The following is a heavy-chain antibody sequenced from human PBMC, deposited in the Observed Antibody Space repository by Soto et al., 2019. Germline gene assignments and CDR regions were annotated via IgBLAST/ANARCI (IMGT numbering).Heavy chain of an antibody. J-gene: IGHJ4*02. CDR3: AKDSGDAI. CDR1: GFTFSSYG. V-gene: IGHV3-30*18. CDR2: ISYDGSNK. D-gene: IGHD2-21*01. Sequence: QVQLVESGGGVVQPGRSLRLSCAASGFTFSSYGMHWVRQAPGKGLQWVTIISYDGSNKYYADSVKGRFTIFRDNSKNTLYLQMNSLRAEETAVYYCAKDSGDAIWGQGTLVTVSS.